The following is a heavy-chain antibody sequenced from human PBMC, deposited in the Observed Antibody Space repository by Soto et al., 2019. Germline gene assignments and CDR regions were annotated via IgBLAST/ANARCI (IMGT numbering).Heavy chain of an antibody. D-gene: IGHD3-3*01. V-gene: IGHV4-30-4*01. CDR3: VREGLTMYGVFTPSFDP. J-gene: IGHJ5*02. Sequence: SETLSLTCTVSGASITSGDYSWNWIRQPPGKGLEWIGYIYHTGTTYYNPSLQSRVTISVDTSMNQFSLKLRSVTAADTAVYYCVREGLTMYGVFTPSFDPWGQGTLVTVSS. CDR1: GASITSGDYS. CDR2: IYHTGTT.